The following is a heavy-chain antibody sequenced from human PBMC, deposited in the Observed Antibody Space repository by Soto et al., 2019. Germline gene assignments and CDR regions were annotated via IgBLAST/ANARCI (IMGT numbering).Heavy chain of an antibody. J-gene: IGHJ4*02. D-gene: IGHD3-22*01. CDR1: GFTFSSYA. CDR2: ISGSAATT. Sequence: EVQLVESGGGLVQPGGSLRLSCAASGFTFSSYAMNWVRQAPGKRLEWVSAISGSAATTHFADSVKGRSTTSRDNSKTTLYLQMNTLRAEATAVYYCARDRSYYDSSGSYSPPYWGQGTLVTVSS. V-gene: IGHV3-23*04. CDR3: ARDRSYYDSSGSYSPPY.